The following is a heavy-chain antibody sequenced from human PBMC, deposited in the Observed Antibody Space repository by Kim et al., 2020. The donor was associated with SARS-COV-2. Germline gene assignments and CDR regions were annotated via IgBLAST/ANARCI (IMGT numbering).Heavy chain of an antibody. V-gene: IGHV3-30*04. CDR3: ARGGGGPNL. D-gene: IGHD7-27*01. Sequence: GGSLRLSCAASGFTFSSYAMHWVRQAPGKGLEWVAVISFDGTNKYYADSVKGRFTISRDNSKNTLSLQMNSLRAEDTAVYYCARGGGGPNLWGQGTLVTV. CDR1: GFTFSSYA. J-gene: IGHJ4*02. CDR2: ISFDGTNK.